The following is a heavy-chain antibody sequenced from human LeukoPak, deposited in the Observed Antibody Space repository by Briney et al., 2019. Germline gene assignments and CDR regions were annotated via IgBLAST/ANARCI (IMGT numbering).Heavy chain of an antibody. CDR1: GGSISSGDYY. D-gene: IGHD3-16*01. CDR2: IYSSGST. CDR3: ARHYGP. Sequence: SETLSLTCTVSGGSISSGDYYWSWIRQHPGKGLEWIGFIYSSGSTSYNPSLKSRLTISVDTSKDQFSLKLNSVTAADTAVYYCARHYGPWGQGTLVTVSS. V-gene: IGHV4-31*03. J-gene: IGHJ5*02.